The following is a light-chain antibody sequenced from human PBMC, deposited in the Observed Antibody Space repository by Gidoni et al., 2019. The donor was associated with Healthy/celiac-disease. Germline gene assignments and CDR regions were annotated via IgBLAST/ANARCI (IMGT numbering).Light chain of an antibody. CDR1: QSVSSN. Sequence: EIVMTQSPATLSVSPGERATLSCRASQSVSSNLAWYQQKPGQAPRLLIYGASTRATGIPARFSGSGSGTEFTLTISSLQSEDFAVYYCQQYNNWFMYTFGQGTKLEIQ. CDR2: GAS. V-gene: IGKV3-15*01. CDR3: QQYNNWFMYT. J-gene: IGKJ2*01.